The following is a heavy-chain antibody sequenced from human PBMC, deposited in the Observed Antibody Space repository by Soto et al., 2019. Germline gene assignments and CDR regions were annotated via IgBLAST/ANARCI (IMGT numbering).Heavy chain of an antibody. J-gene: IGHJ4*02. D-gene: IGHD3-10*01. V-gene: IGHV4-34*01. CDR1: GGSFSGYY. CDR2: ISPSGTT. CDR3: VTSLWFGTQPEI. Sequence: QVQLQQWGAGLLKPSETLSLTCAVYGGSFSGYYWTWFRQPPGKGLEWIGEISPSGTTKYIPSLKSRVTFSADTSKNQFSLKVTSVTAAATAVYYCVTSLWFGTQPEIWGQGALVTVSS.